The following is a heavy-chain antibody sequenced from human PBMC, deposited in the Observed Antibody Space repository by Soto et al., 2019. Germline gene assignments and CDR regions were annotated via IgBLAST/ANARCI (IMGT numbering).Heavy chain of an antibody. J-gene: IGHJ4*02. CDR1: GGSFSGYY. CDR3: ARGGRHNWNPD. V-gene: IGHV4-34*01. CDR2: INHSGST. D-gene: IGHD1-1*01. Sequence: QVQLQQWGAGLLKPSETLSLTCAVYGGSFSGYYWSWIRQPPGKGLEWIGEINHSGSTNYNPSLTSRVPISVDTSKNQFSLKLSSVTAADTAVYYCARGGRHNWNPDWGQGTLVTVSS.